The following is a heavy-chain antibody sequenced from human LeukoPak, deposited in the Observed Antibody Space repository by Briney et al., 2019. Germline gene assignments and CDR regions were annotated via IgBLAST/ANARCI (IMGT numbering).Heavy chain of an antibody. CDR2: IYYSGST. Sequence: PSETLSLTCTVSGGSISSYYWSWIRQPPGKGLEWIGYIYYSGSTNYNPSLKSRVTISVDTSKNQISLKLSSVTAADTAVYYCARSIGYSYGPNWFDPWGQGTLVTVSS. D-gene: IGHD5-18*01. CDR3: ARSIGYSYGPNWFDP. V-gene: IGHV4-59*08. J-gene: IGHJ5*02. CDR1: GGSISSYY.